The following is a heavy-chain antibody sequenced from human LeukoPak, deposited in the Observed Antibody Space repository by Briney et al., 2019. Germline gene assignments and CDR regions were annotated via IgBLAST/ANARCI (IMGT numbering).Heavy chain of an antibody. J-gene: IGHJ4*02. Sequence: GGSLRLSCAASGFTFSSYGMHWVRQAPGKGLEWVAVISYDGRNKYYADSVKGRFTISRDNSKNTLYLQMNSLRAEDTAVYYCARDLRVDTAMVISGYFDYWGQGTLVTVSS. CDR1: GFTFSSYG. CDR2: ISYDGRNK. V-gene: IGHV3-30*03. CDR3: ARDLRVDTAMVISGYFDY. D-gene: IGHD5-18*01.